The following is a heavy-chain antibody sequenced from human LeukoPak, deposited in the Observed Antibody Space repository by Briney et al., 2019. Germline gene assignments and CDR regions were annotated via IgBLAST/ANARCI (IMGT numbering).Heavy chain of an antibody. V-gene: IGHV4-31*03. J-gene: IGHJ4*02. D-gene: IGHD1-1*01. CDR3: ASGDNDPLFDY. CDR1: GGSISSGGYY. Sequence: SETLSLTCTVSGGSISSGGYYWSWIRQHPGKGLEWIGYIYYSGSTNYNPSLQGRVTISLGTSRNQFSLKLSSVTAADTAVYYCASGDNDPLFDYWGQGTLVTVSS. CDR2: IYYSGST.